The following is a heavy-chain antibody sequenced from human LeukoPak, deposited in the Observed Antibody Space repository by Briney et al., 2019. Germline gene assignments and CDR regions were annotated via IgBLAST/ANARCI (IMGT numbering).Heavy chain of an antibody. V-gene: IGHV3-9*01. J-gene: IGHJ4*02. Sequence: PGGSLRLSCAASGFTFDDYAMHWVRQAPGKGLEWVSGISWNSGSIGYADSVKGRFTISRDNAKNSLYLRMNSLRAEDTALYYCAEPIAVAGWGFDYWGQGTLVTVSS. CDR2: ISWNSGSI. D-gene: IGHD6-19*01. CDR3: AEPIAVAGWGFDY. CDR1: GFTFDDYA.